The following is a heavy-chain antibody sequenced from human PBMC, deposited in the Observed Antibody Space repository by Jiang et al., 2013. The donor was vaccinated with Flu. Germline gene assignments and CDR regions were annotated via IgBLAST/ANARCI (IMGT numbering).Heavy chain of an antibody. V-gene: IGHV5-51*01. CDR1: FTSYW. J-gene: IGHJ6*02. CDR2: IYPGDSDT. D-gene: IGHD5-12*01. CDR3: ARVPRDIVATENYYYYGMDV. Sequence: FTSYWIGWVRQMPGKGLEWMGIIYPGDSDTRYSPSFQGQVTISADKSISTAYLQWSSLKASDTAMYYCARVPRDIVATENYYYYGMDVWGQGTTVTVSS.